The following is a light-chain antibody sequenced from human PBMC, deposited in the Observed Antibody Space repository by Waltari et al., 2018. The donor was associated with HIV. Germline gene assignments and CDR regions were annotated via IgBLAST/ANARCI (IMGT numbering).Light chain of an antibody. CDR2: WAS. V-gene: IGKV4-1*01. Sequence: DLVMTQSPDSLAVSLGERATINCKSSQSVLYSSNNTNYLAGYQQKPGQPPKLLIYWASIRESGVPDRFSGSGSGTDFTLTISSLQAEDVAVYYGQQYYTTPRTFGQGTKVEIK. J-gene: IGKJ1*01. CDR1: QSVLYSSNNTNY. CDR3: QQYYTTPRT.